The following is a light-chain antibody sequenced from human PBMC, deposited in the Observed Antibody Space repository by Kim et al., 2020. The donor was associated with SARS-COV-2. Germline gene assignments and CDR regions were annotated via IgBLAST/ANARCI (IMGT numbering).Light chain of an antibody. J-gene: IGLJ2*01. CDR1: SSNSGAGND. V-gene: IGLV1-40*01. CDR2: GNN. CDR3: QSYDSSLSGSRV. Sequence: VTVSFTGASSNSGAGNDVHCYQQLPGTAPTPRIYGNNTRPSGAPARFSGSNSGTSAYLAITGLQAEDEADYYCQSYDSSLSGSRVFGGGTQLTVL.